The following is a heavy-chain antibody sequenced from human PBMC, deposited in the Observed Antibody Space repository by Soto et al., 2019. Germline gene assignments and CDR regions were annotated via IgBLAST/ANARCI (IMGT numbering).Heavy chain of an antibody. J-gene: IGHJ6*03. Sequence: GGALRLSCAASGFTFSSYLRHWVRPAPGKGLVWVSRINSDGSSTSYADSVKGRFTISRDNAKNTLYLQMNSLRAEDTAVYYCARATRLQYYYYYYYMDVWGKGTTVTVSS. CDR1: GFTFSSYL. V-gene: IGHV3-74*01. D-gene: IGHD2-15*01. CDR2: INSDGSST. CDR3: ARATRLQYYYYYYYMDV.